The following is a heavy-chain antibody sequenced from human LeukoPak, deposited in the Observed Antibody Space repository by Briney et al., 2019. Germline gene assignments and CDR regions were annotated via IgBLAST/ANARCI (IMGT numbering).Heavy chain of an antibody. CDR3: ARNYYYDSSGYYDEFDY. J-gene: IGHJ4*02. D-gene: IGHD3-22*01. CDR1: GGTFSSYA. V-gene: IGHV1-69*04. CDR2: IIPILGIA. Sequence: SVKVSCKASGGTFSSYAISRVRQAPGQGLEWMGRIIPILGIANYAQKLQGRVTMTRDTSTSTVYMELSSLRSEDTAVYYCARNYYYDSSGYYDEFDYWGQGTLVTVSS.